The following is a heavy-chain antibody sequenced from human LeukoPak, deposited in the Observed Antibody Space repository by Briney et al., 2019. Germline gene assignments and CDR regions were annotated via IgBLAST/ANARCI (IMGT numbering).Heavy chain of an antibody. J-gene: IGHJ6*03. CDR3: ARDSGYDGGPYYYYMDV. CDR1: GGSISSYY. Sequence: MPSETLSLTCTVSGGSISSYYWSWIQQPAGKGLEWIGRIYTSGSTNYNPSLKSRVTMSVDTSKNQFSLKLSSVTAADTAVYYCARDSGYDGGPYYYYMDVWGKGTTVTVSS. CDR2: IYTSGST. D-gene: IGHD5-12*01. V-gene: IGHV4-4*07.